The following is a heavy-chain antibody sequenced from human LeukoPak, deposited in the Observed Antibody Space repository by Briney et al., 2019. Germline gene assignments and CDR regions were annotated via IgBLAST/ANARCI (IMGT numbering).Heavy chain of an antibody. J-gene: IGHJ3*02. CDR3: ARETHGDAFDI. CDR2: IDWDDNK. CDR1: GFSLKTSGVC. V-gene: IGHV2-70*11. Sequence: SGPTLVNPTQTLTLTCICSGFSLKTSGVCVSWIRQPPGKALEWLARIDWDDNKYYSTSPKTRLTISKDTSKNQAVLTMTNMDPVDTATYFCARETHGDAFDIWGQGTVVTVSP.